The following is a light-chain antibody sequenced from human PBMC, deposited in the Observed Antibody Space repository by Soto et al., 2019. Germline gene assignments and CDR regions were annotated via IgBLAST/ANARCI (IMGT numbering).Light chain of an antibody. CDR3: QQYHSWPPRT. V-gene: IGKV1-39*01. CDR1: QSISSY. J-gene: IGKJ1*01. Sequence: DIQMTQSPSSLSASVGDRVTITCRASQSISSYLNWYQQKPGKAPKLLIYAASSLQSGVPSSFSGSGSGTDFTLTISSLQPEDFATYYCQQYHSWPPRTFGQGTKVDI. CDR2: AAS.